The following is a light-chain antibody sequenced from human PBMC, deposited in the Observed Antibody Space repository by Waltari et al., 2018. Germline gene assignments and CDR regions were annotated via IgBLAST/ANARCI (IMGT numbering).Light chain of an antibody. CDR3: QQSYSTPHLT. V-gene: IGKV1-39*01. CDR2: AAS. Sequence: DIQLTQTPSSLSSSVVDGVTIACRASQSIGSYLHWYQQKPGKPPKLLIYAASGLQGGVPSRFSGSGSGTDFALTISSLRPEDSASYYCQQSYSTPHLTFGGGTKVEIK. CDR1: QSIGSY. J-gene: IGKJ4*01.